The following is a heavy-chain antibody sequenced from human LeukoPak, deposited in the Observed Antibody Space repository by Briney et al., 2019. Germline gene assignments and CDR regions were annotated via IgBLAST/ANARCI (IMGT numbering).Heavy chain of an antibody. CDR2: IYSGGST. CDR3: AREGSSRYYFDY. CDR1: GLAFSTYW. J-gene: IGHJ4*02. V-gene: IGHV3-53*01. D-gene: IGHD6-6*01. Sequence: GGSLRLSCAASGLAFSTYWMTWVRQAPGKGLEWVSVIYSGGSTYYADSVKGRFTISRDSSKNTLYLQMNSLRAEDTAVYYCAREGSSRYYFDYWGQGTLVTVSS.